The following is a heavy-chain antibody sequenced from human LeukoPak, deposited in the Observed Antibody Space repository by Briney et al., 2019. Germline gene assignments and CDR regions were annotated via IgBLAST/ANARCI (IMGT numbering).Heavy chain of an antibody. CDR1: HGSISSYS. D-gene: IGHD3-10*01. Sequence: PSETLSLTCTVSHGSISSYSWSWIRQTPEKGLEWIGYMYNSESTNYNPSLKSRVTISVDTAKNQFSLKLRSVTAADTAVYYCASGGVMVRESGTNPYYFDYWGQGTPVTVSS. J-gene: IGHJ4*02. V-gene: IGHV4-59*01. CDR3: ASGGVMVRESGTNPYYFDY. CDR2: MYNSEST.